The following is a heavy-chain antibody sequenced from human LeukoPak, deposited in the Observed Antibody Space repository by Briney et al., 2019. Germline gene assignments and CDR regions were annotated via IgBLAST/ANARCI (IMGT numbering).Heavy chain of an antibody. Sequence: PGRSLRLSCAPSAFTFDDYGMSWVRQAPRKGLEWVSGINWNGGSTGYADSAKGRFTISRDNAKNSLYLQLNSLRAEDTALYYCARVLGVPYNWFDPWGQGTLVTVSS. D-gene: IGHD1-1*01. CDR3: ARVLGVPYNWFDP. V-gene: IGHV3-20*04. CDR1: AFTFDDYG. CDR2: INWNGGST. J-gene: IGHJ5*02.